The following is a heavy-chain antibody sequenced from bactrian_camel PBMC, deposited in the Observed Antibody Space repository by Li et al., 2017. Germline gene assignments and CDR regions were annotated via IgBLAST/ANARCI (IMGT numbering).Heavy chain of an antibody. CDR1: GYTDGNYC. CDR2: IDSDGKT. CDR3: VIDGNSGGYYYTSVVADFGY. Sequence: HVQLVESGGGSVQAGGSLGLSCVASGYTDGNYCMGWFRQAPGKEREGVAAIDSDGKTSYADSVKGRFTISSDNAKNTLYLQLNSLKTEDTAMYYCVIDGNSGGYYYTSVVADFGYWGQGTQVTVS. J-gene: IGHJ6*01. D-gene: IGHD2*01. V-gene: IGHV3S55*01.